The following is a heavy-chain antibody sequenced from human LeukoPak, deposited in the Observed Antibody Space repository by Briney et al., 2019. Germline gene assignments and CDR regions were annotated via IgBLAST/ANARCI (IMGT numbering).Heavy chain of an antibody. Sequence: GGSLRLSCAASEFIFSNYWMTWVRQAPGKGLEWVANIKEDGSDKYYVDSVKGRFTISRDNAKNSLYLQMNNLRAEDTAVYYCARDVGYFRFDYWGQGTLVTVSS. CDR1: EFIFSNYW. V-gene: IGHV3-7*01. CDR2: IKEDGSDK. D-gene: IGHD5-18*01. J-gene: IGHJ4*02. CDR3: ARDVGYFRFDY.